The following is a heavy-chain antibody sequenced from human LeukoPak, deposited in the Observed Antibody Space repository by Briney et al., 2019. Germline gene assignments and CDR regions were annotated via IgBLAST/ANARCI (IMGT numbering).Heavy chain of an antibody. CDR1: GDTFSNFA. Sequence: AVTVSFKASGDTFSNFAISWVRQAPGQGMGWVGGIIATLDMSYYAQKFQGRVALTPDKYTNTDYMELSSLRSDDTAVYYCARVNIAARQSVSDAYDYWGQGTLVTVSS. D-gene: IGHD6-6*01. V-gene: IGHV1-69*10. CDR3: ARVNIAARQSVSDAYDY. J-gene: IGHJ4*02. CDR2: IIATLDMS.